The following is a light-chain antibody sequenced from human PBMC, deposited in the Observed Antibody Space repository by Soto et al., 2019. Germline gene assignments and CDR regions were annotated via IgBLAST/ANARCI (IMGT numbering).Light chain of an antibody. CDR3: MQTTHWPYT. CDR2: KVS. J-gene: IGKJ2*01. Sequence: DVAVTQSPLSLPVILGQAASISCRSSQSLVSSSDGNTYLSWLHQRPGQSPRRLISKVSSRDSGVPDRFSGSGSGTDFTLKINRVEAEDVGVYYCMQTTHWPYTFGQGTKLEIK. V-gene: IGKV2-30*01. CDR1: QSLVSSSDGNTY.